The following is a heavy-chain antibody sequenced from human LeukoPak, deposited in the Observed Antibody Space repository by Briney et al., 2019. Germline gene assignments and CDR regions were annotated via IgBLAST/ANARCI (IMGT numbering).Heavy chain of an antibody. CDR1: GFTLSRYS. D-gene: IGHD4-11*01. Sequence: GGALRHSRVPSGFTLSRYSMNWVRQAPGKGLERVSPISSSGAYIFYADSVKGRFTITRDNAKNSLYLQKNNRRAEDTAVYYCAREPTTLSPPGWGQGTLVTVSS. J-gene: IGHJ4*02. CDR3: AREPTTLSPPG. CDR2: ISSSGAYI. V-gene: IGHV3-21*01.